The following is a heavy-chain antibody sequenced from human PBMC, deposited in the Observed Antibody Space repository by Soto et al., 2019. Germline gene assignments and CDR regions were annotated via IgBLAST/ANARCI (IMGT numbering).Heavy chain of an antibody. J-gene: IGHJ5*02. CDR3: ARPYCSGANCYPGGNWFDP. V-gene: IGHV4-59*01. CDR2: TYYSGST. D-gene: IGHD2-15*01. Sequence: PSETLSLTXTVSGGSISSYYWSWIRQPPGKGLEWIGHTYYSGSTNYNPSLKSRVTMSVDTSKNQFSLKLNSVTAADTAVYYCARPYCSGANCYPGGNWFDPWGQGTQVTVSS. CDR1: GGSISSYY.